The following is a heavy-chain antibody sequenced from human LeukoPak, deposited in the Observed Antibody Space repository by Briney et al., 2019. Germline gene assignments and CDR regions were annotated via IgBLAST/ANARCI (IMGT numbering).Heavy chain of an antibody. CDR2: ITPDGRGT. CDR3: ARSGYYNGYDY. V-gene: IGHV3-74*03. Sequence: GGSLRLSCVASGFTFSGHWIHWVRQVPGKGLVAVSRITPDGRGTAYADSVKGRFTISRDNAKNTLYLEMNSLTAEDSALYYCARSGYYNGYDYWGQGTLVTVSS. J-gene: IGHJ4*02. CDR1: GFTFSGHW. D-gene: IGHD3-10*01.